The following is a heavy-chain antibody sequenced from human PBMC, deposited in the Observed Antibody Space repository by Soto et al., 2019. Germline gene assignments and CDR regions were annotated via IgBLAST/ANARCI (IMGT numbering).Heavy chain of an antibody. Sequence: GGSLRLSCAASGFTFSSYWMSWVRQAPGKGLEWVANIKQDGSEKYYVDSVKGPFTISRDNAKNSLYLQMNSLRAEDTAVYYCARELDAWYYDILTGYSDYWGQGTLVTVSS. CDR1: GFTFSSYW. CDR2: IKQDGSEK. V-gene: IGHV3-7*01. J-gene: IGHJ4*02. D-gene: IGHD3-9*01. CDR3: ARELDAWYYDILTGYSDY.